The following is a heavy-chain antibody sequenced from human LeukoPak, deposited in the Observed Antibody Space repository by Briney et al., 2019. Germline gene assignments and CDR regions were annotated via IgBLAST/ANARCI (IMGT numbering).Heavy chain of an antibody. J-gene: IGHJ4*02. D-gene: IGHD3-22*01. V-gene: IGHV4-34*01. CDR1: GGSFSGYY. Sequence: PSETLSLTCAVYGGSFSGYYWSWIRQPPGKGLEWIGEINHSGSTNYNPSLKSRVTISVDTSKKQFSLKLRSVTAADTAVYYCARPRGYDSSGYYPPLFDYWGQGTLGTVSS. CDR3: ARPRGYDSSGYYPPLFDY. CDR2: INHSGST.